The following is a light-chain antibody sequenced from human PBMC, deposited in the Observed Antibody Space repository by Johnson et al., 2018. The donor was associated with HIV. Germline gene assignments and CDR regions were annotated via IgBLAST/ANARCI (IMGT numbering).Light chain of an antibody. Sequence: QSVLTQPPSVSAAAGQKVTISCSGTYSNIEHNYVSWYQQLPGTAPKLLIYGTTKRPSGIPDRFSGSKSGTSATLGITGLQTGDEADYYCGTWDSSLSAGFFGTGTKVTVL. J-gene: IGLJ1*01. CDR1: YSNIEHNY. CDR3: GTWDSSLSAGF. V-gene: IGLV1-51*01. CDR2: GTT.